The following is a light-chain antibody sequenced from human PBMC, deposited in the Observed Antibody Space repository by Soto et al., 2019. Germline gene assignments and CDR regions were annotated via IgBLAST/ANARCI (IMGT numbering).Light chain of an antibody. CDR3: QQYGSSPLT. V-gene: IGKV3-20*01. Sequence: EIVLTQSPGTLSLSPGERATLSCRASQSVSSSHLVWYQQKPGQAPRLLIYGASSRATVIPDRFSGSGSGTDFTLTISRLEPEDFAVYYCQQYGSSPLTFGGGTKVEIK. CDR2: GAS. CDR1: QSVSSSH. J-gene: IGKJ4*01.